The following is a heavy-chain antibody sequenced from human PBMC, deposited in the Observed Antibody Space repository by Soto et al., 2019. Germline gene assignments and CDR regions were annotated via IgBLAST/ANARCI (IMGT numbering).Heavy chain of an antibody. CDR3: ARGGPVTKSFYYYFGMDV. Sequence: ASVKVSCKASGYGFTSYYIHWVRQAPGQGLEWTGLINPTGGRTSYAQRFQGRVIMTRDTATSTVYLHLASLRSDDTALYYCARGGPVTKSFYYYFGMDVWGQGSTVTVSS. J-gene: IGHJ6*02. CDR1: GYGFTSYY. D-gene: IGHD3-16*01. V-gene: IGHV1-46*01. CDR2: INPTGGRT.